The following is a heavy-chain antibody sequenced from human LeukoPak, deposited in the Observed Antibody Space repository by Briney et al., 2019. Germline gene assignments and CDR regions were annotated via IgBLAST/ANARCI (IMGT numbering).Heavy chain of an antibody. CDR2: IWYDGSNK. CDR1: GFTFSSYG. J-gene: IGHJ3*02. V-gene: IGHV3-33*06. D-gene: IGHD6-13*01. Sequence: GGSLRLSCAASGFTFSSYGMHWVRQAPGKGLEWVAVIWYDGSNKYYADSVKGRFTISRDNSKNTLYLQMNSLRAEDTAVYYCAKKERIAAADDAFDIWGQGTMVTVSS. CDR3: AKKERIAAADDAFDI.